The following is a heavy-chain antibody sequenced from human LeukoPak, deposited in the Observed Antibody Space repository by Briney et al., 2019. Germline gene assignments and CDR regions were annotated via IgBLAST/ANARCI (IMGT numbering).Heavy chain of an antibody. CDR2: IGGYGTTT. Sequence: GGSLRLSCAASGFTVSSNYMSCVRQAPGKGLEWVSAIGGYGTTTYYGDSVRGRFTISRDNSRNTMYLYMSSLRAEDTAVYFCAKIRLEESATGYWGQGTPVTVSS. V-gene: IGHV3-23*01. D-gene: IGHD2-15*01. CDR3: AKIRLEESATGY. CDR1: GFTVSSNY. J-gene: IGHJ4*02.